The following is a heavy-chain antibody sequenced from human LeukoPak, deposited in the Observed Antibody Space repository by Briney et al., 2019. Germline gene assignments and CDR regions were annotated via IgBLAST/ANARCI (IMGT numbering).Heavy chain of an antibody. CDR3: ARGGAPYYYGSGSPHYYYIDV. V-gene: IGHV3-48*01. Sequence: GGSLRLSCAASGFTFSSYSMNWVRQAPGKGLEWVSYISSSSSTIYYADSVKGRFTISRDNAKNSLYLQMNSLRAEDTAVYYCARGGAPYYYGSGSPHYYYIDVWGKGTTVTVSS. D-gene: IGHD3-10*01. CDR2: ISSSSSTI. J-gene: IGHJ6*03. CDR1: GFTFSSYS.